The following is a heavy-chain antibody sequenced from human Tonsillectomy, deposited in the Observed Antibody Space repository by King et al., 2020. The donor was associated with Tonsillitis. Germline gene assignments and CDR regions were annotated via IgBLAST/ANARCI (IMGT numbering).Heavy chain of an antibody. Sequence: VQLQQWGAGLLKPSETLSLTCAVYGGSSSGYYWSWIRQPPGKGLEWIGEINHSGSTNYNASLTSRVTISIDTSKNQFSLKLGSVTAADTAVYYCARVLLGGYSYGFRSWYFDLWGRGTLVTVSS. CDR2: INHSGST. D-gene: IGHD5-18*01. V-gene: IGHV4-34*01. J-gene: IGHJ2*01. CDR3: ARVLLGGYSYGFRSWYFDL. CDR1: GGSSSGYY.